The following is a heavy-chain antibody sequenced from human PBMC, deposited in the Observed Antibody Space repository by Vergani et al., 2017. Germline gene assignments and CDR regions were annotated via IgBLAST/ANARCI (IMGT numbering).Heavy chain of an antibody. CDR2: INPNSGGT. D-gene: IGHD6-19*01. J-gene: IGHJ4*02. Sequence: QVQLVQSGAEVKKPGASVKVSCKASGYTFTGYYMHWVRQAPGQGLEWMGWINPNSGGTNYAQKFQGRVTMTRDTSTSTVYMELSSLRSEDTAVYYCARGSIAVAGTLVYWGQGTLVTVSS. V-gene: IGHV1-2*02. CDR1: GYTFTGYY. CDR3: ARGSIAVAGTLVY.